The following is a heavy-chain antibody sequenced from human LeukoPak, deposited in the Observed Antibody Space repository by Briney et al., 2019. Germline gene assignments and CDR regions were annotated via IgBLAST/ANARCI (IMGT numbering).Heavy chain of an antibody. CDR2: ISSSSITI. CDR3: AKARPVFGYDSSGYRAPFDY. D-gene: IGHD3-22*01. Sequence: GGSLRLSCAASGFTFSSYSMNWVRQAPGKGLEWVPYISSSSITIYYADSVKGRFTISRDNAKNSLYLQMNSLRAEDTAVYYCAKARPVFGYDSSGYRAPFDYWGQGTLVTVSS. CDR1: GFTFSSYS. V-gene: IGHV3-48*01. J-gene: IGHJ4*02.